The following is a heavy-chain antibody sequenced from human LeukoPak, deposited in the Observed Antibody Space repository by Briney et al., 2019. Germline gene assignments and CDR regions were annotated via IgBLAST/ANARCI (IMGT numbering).Heavy chain of an antibody. Sequence: SVKVSCKASGGTFSSYEISWVRQAPGQGLEWMGGIIPMFGTAKYAQKFQGRVTITADKSTSTAYMELSSLRSEDTAVYYCARTLDSSGYYYADAFDIWGQGTMVTVSS. D-gene: IGHD3-22*01. CDR2: IIPMFGTA. J-gene: IGHJ3*02. CDR1: GGTFSSYE. CDR3: ARTLDSSGYYYADAFDI. V-gene: IGHV1-69*06.